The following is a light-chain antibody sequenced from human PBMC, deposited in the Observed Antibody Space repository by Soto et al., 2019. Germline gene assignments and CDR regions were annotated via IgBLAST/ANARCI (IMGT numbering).Light chain of an antibody. J-gene: IGKJ2*01. CDR3: QQSHTTPYT. CDR2: AAS. V-gene: IGKV1-39*01. CDR1: QSISNF. Sequence: DVQMTQSPSSLSASVEDRVTITCRASQSISNFLNWYQQRPGKAPELLIYAASSLQSGVPSRFSGGGSGTEFSLTIRGLQPEDSATYYCQQSHTTPYTFGQGTKLEI.